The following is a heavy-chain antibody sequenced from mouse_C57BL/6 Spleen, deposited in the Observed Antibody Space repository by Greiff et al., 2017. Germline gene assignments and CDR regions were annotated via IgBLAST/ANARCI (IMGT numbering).Heavy chain of an antibody. V-gene: IGHV1-80*01. CDR1: GYAFSSYW. CDR3: ARSRWSLPMDY. Sequence: QVQLKQSGAELVKPGASVKISCKASGYAFSSYWMNWVKQRPGKGLEWIGQIYPGDGDTNYNGKFKGKATLTADKSSSTAYMQLSSLTSEDSAVYFCARSRWSLPMDYWGQGTSVTVSS. CDR2: IYPGDGDT. J-gene: IGHJ4*01. D-gene: IGHD1-1*02.